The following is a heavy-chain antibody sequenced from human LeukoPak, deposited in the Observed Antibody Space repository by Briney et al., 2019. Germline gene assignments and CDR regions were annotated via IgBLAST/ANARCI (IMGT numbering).Heavy chain of an antibody. Sequence: GGSLRLSCAASGFTFNNYAMHWVRQAPGKGLEWVANIKLDGGEKNYVDSVKGRFVISRDNAKNLVSLEMNSLRAEDTAVYYCARGFCSSVSCPEGSPLSRLWGQGTQVTVSS. CDR2: IKLDGGEK. CDR1: GFTFNNYA. D-gene: IGHD2-15*01. J-gene: IGHJ4*02. CDR3: ARGFCSSVSCPEGSPLSRL. V-gene: IGHV3-7*03.